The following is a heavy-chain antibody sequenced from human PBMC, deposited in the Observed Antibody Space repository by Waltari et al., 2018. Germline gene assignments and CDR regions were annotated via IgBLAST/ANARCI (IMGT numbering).Heavy chain of an antibody. Sequence: QVQLRESGPGVLKPSETLSLICVVSGDSIPGHDYSWVRPSPGKGLEWLGCINGRQMSHYTYNPSLKSRLNISRDTSNHQFSLKMTSVTAADTAVYFCARTSASGGYWGPGTVVTVSS. CDR3: ARTSASGGY. D-gene: IGHD3-10*01. J-gene: IGHJ4*02. V-gene: IGHV4-4*09. CDR2: INGRQMS. CDR1: GDSIPGHD.